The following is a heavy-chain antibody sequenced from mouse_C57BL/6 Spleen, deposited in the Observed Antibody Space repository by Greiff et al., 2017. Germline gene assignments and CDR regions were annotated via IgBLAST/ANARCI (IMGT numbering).Heavy chain of an antibody. D-gene: IGHD2-4*01. CDR3: ATLYDYDAWYFDV. CDR2: ISDGGSYT. J-gene: IGHJ1*03. Sequence: EVQRVESGGGLVKPGGSLKLSCAASGFTFSSYAMSWVRQTPEKRLEWVATISDGGSYTYYPDNVKGRFTISRDNAKNNLYLQMSHLKSEDTAMYYCATLYDYDAWYFDVWGTGTTVTVSS. CDR1: GFTFSSYA. V-gene: IGHV5-4*01.